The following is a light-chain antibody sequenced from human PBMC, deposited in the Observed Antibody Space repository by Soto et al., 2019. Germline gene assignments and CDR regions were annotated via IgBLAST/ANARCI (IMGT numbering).Light chain of an antibody. V-gene: IGKV3-11*01. CDR3: QQRSTWPRT. CDR2: DAS. CDR1: QSVSSY. Sequence: EIVLTQSPATLSLSPGERATLSCRASQSVSSYLAWYQQKPGQAPRLLIYDASNRATGIPARFSGSVPGTFFALTISSLEPVDFAVYYCQQRSTWPRTFGQGTKLEIK. J-gene: IGKJ2*01.